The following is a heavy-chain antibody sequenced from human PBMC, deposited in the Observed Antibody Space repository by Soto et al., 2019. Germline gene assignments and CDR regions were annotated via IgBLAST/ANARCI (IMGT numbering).Heavy chain of an antibody. CDR2: LSDSGGSI. J-gene: IGHJ4*02. CDR1: GVTFSRHA. D-gene: IGHD6-13*01. Sequence: GGSLRLSCTASGVTFSRHAMTWVRQAPGKGLEWVSGLSDSGGSIYYADSVKGRFTISRDNSMNTLYLQMTTLRAEDTAVYYCAKVSSSWYAGFFDLWGQGTLVTVSS. V-gene: IGHV3-23*01. CDR3: AKVSSSWYAGFFDL.